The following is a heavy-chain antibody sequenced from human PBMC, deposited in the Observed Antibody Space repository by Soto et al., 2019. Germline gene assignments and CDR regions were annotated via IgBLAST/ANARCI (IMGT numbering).Heavy chain of an antibody. CDR3: EKNQGYYYDSTGYHFDY. D-gene: IGHD3-22*01. CDR2: IVVGSDNT. J-gene: IGHJ4*01. CDR1: GFTFTSSA. Sequence: ASVKVSCKTSGFTFTSSAIQWVRQARGQRLEWIGWIVVGSDNTNYAQKFQERVTITRDLSTNTIYMDLSSLRSEDTAVYYCEKNQGYYYDSTGYHFDYWG. V-gene: IGHV1-58*02.